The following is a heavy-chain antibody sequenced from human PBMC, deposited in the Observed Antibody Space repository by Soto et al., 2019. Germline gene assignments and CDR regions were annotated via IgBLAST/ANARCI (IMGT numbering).Heavy chain of an antibody. CDR1: GDSVSSNSAA. D-gene: IGHD3-3*01. CDR3: ARKTRITIFGVVIQYGMDV. J-gene: IGHJ6*02. Sequence: SQTLSLTCAISGDSVSSNSAAWNWIRQSPSRGLEWLGRTYYRSKWYNDYAVSVKSRITINPDTSKNQFSLQLNSVTPEDTAVYYCARKTRITIFGVVIQYGMDVWGQGTTVTVSS. CDR2: TYYRSKWYN. V-gene: IGHV6-1*01.